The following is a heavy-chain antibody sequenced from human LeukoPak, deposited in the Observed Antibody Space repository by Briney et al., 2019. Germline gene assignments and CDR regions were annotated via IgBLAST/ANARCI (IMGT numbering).Heavy chain of an antibody. J-gene: IGHJ4*02. CDR1: GGTFSSYA. CDR3: ARADSGHGSYDY. Sequence: ASVKVSCKASGGTFSSYAISWVRQAPGQGLEWMGGIIPIFGTANYAQKFQGRVTITADESTSTAYMELSSLRSEDTAVYYCARADSGHGSYDYWGQGTLVTVSS. CDR2: IIPIFGTA. V-gene: IGHV1-69*01. D-gene: IGHD5-12*01.